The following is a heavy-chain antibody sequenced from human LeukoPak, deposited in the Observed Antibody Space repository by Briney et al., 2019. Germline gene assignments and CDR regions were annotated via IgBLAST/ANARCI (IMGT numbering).Heavy chain of an antibody. V-gene: IGHV4-59*01. CDR1: GGSISSYY. J-gene: IGHJ4*02. CDR2: IYYSGST. CDR3: VRFGKGCSSTSCYVDY. D-gene: IGHD2-2*01. Sequence: SETLSLTCTVSGGSISSYYWSWIRQPPGKGLEWIGYIYYSGSTNYNPSLKSRVSISIDTSKNQFSLKLSSVTAADTAVYYCVRFGKGCSSTSCYVDYWGQGTLVTVSS.